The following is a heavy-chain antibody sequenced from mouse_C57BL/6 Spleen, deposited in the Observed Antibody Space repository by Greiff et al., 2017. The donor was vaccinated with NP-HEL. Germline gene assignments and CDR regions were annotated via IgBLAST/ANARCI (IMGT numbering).Heavy chain of an antibody. D-gene: IGHD2-4*01. J-gene: IGHJ4*01. CDR3: ARGGLRRDYYAMDY. Sequence: EVQLQESGPELVKPGASVKISCKASGYSFTDYNMNWVKQSNGKSLEWIGVINPNYGTTSYNQKFKGKATLTVDQSSSTAYMQLNSLTSEDSAVYYCARGGLRRDYYAMDYWGQGTSVTVSS. CDR1: GYSFTDYN. CDR2: INPNYGTT. V-gene: IGHV1-39*01.